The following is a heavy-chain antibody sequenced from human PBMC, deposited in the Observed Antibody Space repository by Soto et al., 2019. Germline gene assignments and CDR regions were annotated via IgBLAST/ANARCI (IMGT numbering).Heavy chain of an antibody. D-gene: IGHD2-15*01. J-gene: IGHJ4*02. CDR2: INPNNGST. Sequence: ASVKVSCKASGYTFTSYGISWVRQAPGQGLEWMGIINPNNGSTSYAQKFQGRVTMTRDTSTSTVYMELSSLRSGDTAVYYCASSALPDIVVVVAAPQFDYWGQGTLVTVSS. V-gene: IGHV1-46*03. CDR3: ASSALPDIVVVVAAPQFDY. CDR1: GYTFTSYG.